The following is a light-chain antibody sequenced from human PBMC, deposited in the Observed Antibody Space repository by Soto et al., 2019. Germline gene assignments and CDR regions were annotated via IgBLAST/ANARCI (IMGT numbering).Light chain of an antibody. CDR2: SNY. CDR3: AAWDDRLSDLL. Sequence: QSVLTQPPSASGTPGQRVTISCSGSSSNIGGNTVNWYQKLPGTAPKLLIYSNYQRPSGVPDRFSGSKSGTSASLAISGLQSEDEADYYCAAWDDRLSDLLFGGGTKVTVL. V-gene: IGLV1-44*01. CDR1: SSNIGGNT. J-gene: IGLJ2*01.